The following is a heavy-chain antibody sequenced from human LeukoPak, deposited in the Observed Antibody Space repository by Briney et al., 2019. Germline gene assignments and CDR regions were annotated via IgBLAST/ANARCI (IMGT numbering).Heavy chain of an antibody. J-gene: IGHJ5*02. CDR1: GGSFSGYY. CDR2: INHSGST. CDR3: ARALRIVVVPAAIQFWFDP. V-gene: IGHV4-34*01. D-gene: IGHD2-2*01. Sequence: SSETLSLTCAVYGGSFSGYYWSWIRQPPGKGLEWIGEINHSGSTNYNPSLKSRVTISVDTSKNQFSLELSSVTAADTAVYYCARALRIVVVPAAIQFWFDPWGQGTLVTVSS.